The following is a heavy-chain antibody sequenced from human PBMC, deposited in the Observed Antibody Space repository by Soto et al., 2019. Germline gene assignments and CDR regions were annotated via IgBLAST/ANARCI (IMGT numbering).Heavy chain of an antibody. D-gene: IGHD2-15*01. CDR1: KFTFSSYW. CDR2: INSDGSYT. Sequence: EVQLVESGGGLVQPGGSLRLSCAASKFTFSSYWMHWVRQAPGKGLVWVSRINSDGSYTTYADSVKGRFTISRDNAKNTLCLQMSSLRAEDTAVYYCARGGYCSGGSCYSTEWSDYWGQGTLVTVSS. CDR3: ARGGYCSGGSCYSTEWSDY. J-gene: IGHJ4*02. V-gene: IGHV3-74*01.